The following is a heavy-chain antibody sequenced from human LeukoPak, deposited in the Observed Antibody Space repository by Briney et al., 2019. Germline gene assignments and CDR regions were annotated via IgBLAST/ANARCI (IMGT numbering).Heavy chain of an antibody. Sequence: PGGSLRLSCAASGFAFSRHGIHWVRQAPGKGLEWVAFIPYDGSNKFYADSVKGRFTISRDNSKNMLYLQMNSLRAEDTALYYCAKGVGGSANYYYMDVWGKGTTVTVSS. D-gene: IGHD3-10*01. CDR2: IPYDGSNK. J-gene: IGHJ6*03. CDR1: GFAFSRHG. CDR3: AKGVGGSANYYYMDV. V-gene: IGHV3-30*02.